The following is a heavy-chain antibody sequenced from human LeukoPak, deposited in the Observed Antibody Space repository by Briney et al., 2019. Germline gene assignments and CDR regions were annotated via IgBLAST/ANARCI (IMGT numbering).Heavy chain of an antibody. V-gene: IGHV4-34*01. D-gene: IGHD6-19*01. Sequence: SETLSLTCAVYGGSFSGYYWSWIRQPPGKGLEWIGEINHSGSTNYNPSLKSRDTISVDTSKNQFSLKLSSVTAADTAVYYCARLLPVAGLDYWGQGTLVTVSS. J-gene: IGHJ4*02. CDR1: GGSFSGYY. CDR3: ARLLPVAGLDY. CDR2: INHSGST.